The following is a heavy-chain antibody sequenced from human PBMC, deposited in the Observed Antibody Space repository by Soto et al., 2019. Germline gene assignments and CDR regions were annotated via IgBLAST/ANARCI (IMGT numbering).Heavy chain of an antibody. D-gene: IGHD4-4*01. V-gene: IGHV4-31*02. CDR2: IYYSGST. Sequence: LCGGSIRSGGYYWSWIRQHPGKGLEWIGYIYYSGSTYYNPSLKSRVTISVDTSKNQFSLKLSSVTAADTAVYYCARTQLVGDFDYWGQGTLVTVSS. CDR3: ARTQLVGDFDY. CDR1: GGSIRSGGYY. J-gene: IGHJ4*02.